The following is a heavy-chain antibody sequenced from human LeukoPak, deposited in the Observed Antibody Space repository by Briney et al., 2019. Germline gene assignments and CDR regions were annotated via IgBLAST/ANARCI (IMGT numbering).Heavy chain of an antibody. Sequence: GGSLRLSCAASGFTFSDYYMSWIRQAPGKGPEWVSYISSSSSTIYYADSVKGRFTISRDNAENSLYLQMNSLRAEDTAVYYCARENRYSSSRDFDYWGQGTLVTVSS. CDR1: GFTFSDYY. V-gene: IGHV3-11*04. CDR3: ARENRYSSSRDFDY. J-gene: IGHJ4*02. CDR2: ISSSSSTI. D-gene: IGHD6-13*01.